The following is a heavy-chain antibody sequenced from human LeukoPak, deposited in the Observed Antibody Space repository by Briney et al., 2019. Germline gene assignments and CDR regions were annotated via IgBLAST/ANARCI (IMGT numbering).Heavy chain of an antibody. CDR2: IYYSGST. J-gene: IGHJ6*03. Sequence: SETLSLTCTVSGGSISSGGYYWSWIRQHPGKGLEWIGYIYYSGSTYYNPSLKSRVTISVDTSKNQLSLKLSSVTAADTAVYYCARAPSSSWSYYYYYYYMDVWGKGTTVTVSS. CDR3: ARAPSSSWSYYYYYYYMDV. D-gene: IGHD6-13*01. V-gene: IGHV4-31*03. CDR1: GGSISSGGYY.